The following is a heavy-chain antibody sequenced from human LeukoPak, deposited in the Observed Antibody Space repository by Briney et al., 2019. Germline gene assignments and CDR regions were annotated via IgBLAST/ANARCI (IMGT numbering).Heavy chain of an antibody. V-gene: IGHV3-53*01. CDR3: ARDYPLAYGVAGVASSDY. CDR1: GFTVSSNY. CDR2: IYSGGST. Sequence: PGGSLRLSCAASGFTVSSNYMSWVRQAPGKGLEWVSVIYSGGSTYYADSVKGRFTISRDNSKNTLYLQMNSLRAEDTAVYYCARDYPLAYGVAGVASSDYWGQGTLVTVSS. D-gene: IGHD4-17*01. J-gene: IGHJ4*02.